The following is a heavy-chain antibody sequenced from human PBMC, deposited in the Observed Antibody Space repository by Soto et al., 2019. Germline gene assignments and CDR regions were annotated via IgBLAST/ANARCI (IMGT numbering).Heavy chain of an antibody. CDR2: INPNSGGT. V-gene: IGHV1-2*04. J-gene: IGHJ3*02. D-gene: IGHD6-19*01. Sequence: ASVKVSCKASGYTFTGYYMHWVRQAPGQGLEWMGWINPNSGGTNYAQKFQGWVTMTRDTSISTAYMELSRLRSDDTAVYYCAGTPVAGKSAFDIWGQGIRVTVAS. CDR1: GYTFTGYY. CDR3: AGTPVAGKSAFDI.